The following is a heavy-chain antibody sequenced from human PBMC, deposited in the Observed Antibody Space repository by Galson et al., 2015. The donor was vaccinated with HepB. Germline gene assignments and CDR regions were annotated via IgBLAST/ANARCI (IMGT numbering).Heavy chain of an antibody. J-gene: IGHJ4*02. CDR3: ARDVNSSGWYSFDY. CDR2: IYSGGST. CDR1: GFTVSSNY. V-gene: IGHV3-66*01. D-gene: IGHD6-19*01. Sequence: SLRLSCAASGFTVSSNYMSWVRQAPGKGLEWVSVIYSGGSTYYADSVKGRFTISRDNSKNTLYLQMNSLRAEDTAVYYCARDVNSSGWYSFDYWGQGTLVTVSS.